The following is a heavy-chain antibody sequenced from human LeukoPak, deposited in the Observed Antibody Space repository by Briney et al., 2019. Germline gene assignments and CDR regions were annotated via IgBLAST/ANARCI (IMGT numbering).Heavy chain of an antibody. J-gene: IGHJ6*03. CDR2: ISAYNGNT. CDR3: ARVGGYCSSTSCRNYYYYYYMDV. D-gene: IGHD2-2*01. Sequence: ASVKVSCKASGYTFTSYGISWVRQAPGQGLEWMGWISAYNGNTNYAQKLQGRVTMTTDTSTSTSYMELRSLRSDDTGVYYCARVGGYCSSTSCRNYYYYYYMDVWGEGTTGTVSS. CDR1: GYTFTSYG. V-gene: IGHV1-18*01.